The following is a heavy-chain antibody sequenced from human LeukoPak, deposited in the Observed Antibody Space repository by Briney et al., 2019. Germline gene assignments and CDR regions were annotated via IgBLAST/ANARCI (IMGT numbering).Heavy chain of an antibody. J-gene: IGHJ3*02. D-gene: IGHD2-21*02. Sequence: SETLSLTCTVPGGSISSSSYYWGWIRQPPGKGLEWIGSIYYSGSTYYNPSLKSRVTISVDTSKNQFSLKLSSVTAADTAVYYCARDDCGGDCYTSAFDIWGQGTMVTVSS. CDR3: ARDDCGGDCYTSAFDI. CDR1: GGSISSSSYY. V-gene: IGHV4-39*07. CDR2: IYYSGST.